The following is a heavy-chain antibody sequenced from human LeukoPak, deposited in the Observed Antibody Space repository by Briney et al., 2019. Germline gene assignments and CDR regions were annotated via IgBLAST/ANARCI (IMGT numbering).Heavy chain of an antibody. CDR2: IKNKTNGSTT. J-gene: IGHJ5*02. V-gene: IGHV3-15*01. CDR1: GFTLSNAY. CDR3: TTTIVGVTTWFDP. Sequence: GGSLRLSCAASGFTLSNAYMSWVRQAPGKGLEWVGRIKNKTNGSTTDYAAPVKGRFTITSDDSKNTLYLKMNSLKTEDTAVYYCTTTIVGVTTWFDPWGQGTLVTVSS. D-gene: IGHD1-26*01.